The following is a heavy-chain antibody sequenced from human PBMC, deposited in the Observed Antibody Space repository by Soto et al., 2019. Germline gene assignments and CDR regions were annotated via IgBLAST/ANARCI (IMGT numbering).Heavy chain of an antibody. V-gene: IGHV1-3*05. CDR3: ARGVAPYYFDY. Sequence: QVQLVQSGAEEKKPGASVKVSCKASGYTFTSYAMLWVRQAPGQRLEWMGWINAGNGNTKYSQKFQGRVTITRDTSASTAYMELSSLRSEDTAVYYCARGVAPYYFDYWGQGTLVTVSS. CDR2: INAGNGNT. CDR1: GYTFTSYA. D-gene: IGHD2-15*01. J-gene: IGHJ4*02.